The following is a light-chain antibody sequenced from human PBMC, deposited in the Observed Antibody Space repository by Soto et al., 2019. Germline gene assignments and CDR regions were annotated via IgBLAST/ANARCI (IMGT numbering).Light chain of an antibody. J-gene: IGKJ4*02. CDR3: QQYNNWPFALT. V-gene: IGKV3-15*01. CDR1: QSVSSK. CDR2: GAS. Sequence: EIVLPPSPDTLSVSPGDRATLSCRARQSVSSKLAWYQQKPGQASRVLIYGASTRATGIPARFSCRGSGTESTPTISILQSEEVAVYYCQQYNNWPFALTCGGGTKVEIK.